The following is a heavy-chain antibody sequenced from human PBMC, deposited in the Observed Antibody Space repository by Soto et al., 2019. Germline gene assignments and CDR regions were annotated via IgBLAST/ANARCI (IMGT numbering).Heavy chain of an antibody. Sequence: ASVKVSCKASGYTFTGYYMHWVRQAPGQGLEWMGWINPNSGGTNYAQKFQGWVTMTRDTSISTAYMELSRLRSDDTAVYYCARMIYYDFWSGSLDPRGQGTLVTVSS. D-gene: IGHD3-3*01. CDR2: INPNSGGT. J-gene: IGHJ5*02. CDR1: GYTFTGYY. V-gene: IGHV1-2*04. CDR3: ARMIYYDFWSGSLDP.